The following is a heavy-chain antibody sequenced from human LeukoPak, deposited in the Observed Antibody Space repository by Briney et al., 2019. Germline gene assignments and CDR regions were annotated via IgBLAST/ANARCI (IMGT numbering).Heavy chain of an antibody. D-gene: IGHD3-16*02. Sequence: SETLSLTCAAYGGSFSGYYWSWIRQPPGKGLEWIGEINHSGSTNYNPSLKSRVTISVDTSKNQFSLKLSSVTAADTAVYYCASSPYDYVWGSYRWEGYYSDYWGQGTLVTVSS. J-gene: IGHJ4*02. V-gene: IGHV4-34*01. CDR1: GGSFSGYY. CDR2: INHSGST. CDR3: ASSPYDYVWGSYRWEGYYSDY.